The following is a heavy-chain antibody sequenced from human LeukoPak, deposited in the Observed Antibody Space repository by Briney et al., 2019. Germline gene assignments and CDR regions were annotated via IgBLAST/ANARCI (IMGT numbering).Heavy chain of an antibody. CDR2: ISSSGDTI. V-gene: IGHV3-11*01. CDR1: GFTFSGFY. CDR3: ASGRSMTTVTTSFDY. D-gene: IGHD4-17*01. Sequence: RGSLRLSCAASGFTFSGFYMSWIRQAPGKGLEWVSYISSSGDTIYYEDSVKGRFTISRDNAKNSLYLQMNSLRAEDTAVYYCASGRSMTTVTTSFDYWGQGTLVTVSS. J-gene: IGHJ4*02.